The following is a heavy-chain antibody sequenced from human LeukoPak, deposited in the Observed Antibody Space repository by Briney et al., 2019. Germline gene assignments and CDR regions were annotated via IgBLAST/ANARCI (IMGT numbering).Heavy chain of an antibody. Sequence: ASVKVSCKASGYTFSNYDITWVRQAPGQGLEWMGWISVYNGNTNYAQKLQGRVTMTTDTSTSTAYMELRSLRSDDTAVYYCARLSGYDEYPDYWGQGTLVTVSS. J-gene: IGHJ4*02. CDR2: ISVYNGNT. CDR3: ARLSGYDEYPDY. CDR1: GYTFSNYD. D-gene: IGHD6-13*01. V-gene: IGHV1-18*01.